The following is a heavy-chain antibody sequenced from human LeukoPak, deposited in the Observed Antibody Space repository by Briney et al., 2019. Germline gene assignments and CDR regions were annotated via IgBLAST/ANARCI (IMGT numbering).Heavy chain of an antibody. J-gene: IGHJ4*02. CDR1: GFTFSRYG. CDR2: ISYDGSNK. D-gene: IGHD3-10*01. CDR3: ANFLLWFGGTY. Sequence: GGSLRLSCAASGFTFSRYGMHWVRQAPGKGLEWVTAISYDGSNKYYADSVKGRFTISRDHSKNTVYVQMNSLRAEDTAVYYCANFLLWFGGTYWGQGTLVTVSS. V-gene: IGHV3-30*04.